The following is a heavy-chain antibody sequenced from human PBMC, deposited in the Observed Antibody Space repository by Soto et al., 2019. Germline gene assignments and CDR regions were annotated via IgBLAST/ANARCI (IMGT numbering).Heavy chain of an antibody. Sequence: PSETLSLTCTVSGGSISSYYWSWIRQPPGKGLEWIGYIYYSGSTNYSPSLKSRVTISVDTSKNQFSLKLSSVTAADTAVYYCARARHGGYDLDYWGQGTLVTASS. V-gene: IGHV4-59*01. CDR3: ARARHGGYDLDY. CDR2: IYYSGST. CDR1: GGSISSYY. D-gene: IGHD1-26*01. J-gene: IGHJ4*02.